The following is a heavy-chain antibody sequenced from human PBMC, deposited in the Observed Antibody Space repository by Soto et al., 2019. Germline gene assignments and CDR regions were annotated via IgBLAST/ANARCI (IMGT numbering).Heavy chain of an antibody. Sequence: ASVKVSCKASGYTFTSYDINWVRQATGQGLEWMGWMNPNSGNTGYAQKFQGRVTMTRNTSISTAYMGLSSLRSEDTAVYYCARTYYDFWSGYSTGQNYYYYYGMDVWGQGTTVTVSS. V-gene: IGHV1-8*01. CDR3: ARTYYDFWSGYSTGQNYYYYYGMDV. CDR2: MNPNSGNT. J-gene: IGHJ6*02. D-gene: IGHD3-3*01. CDR1: GYTFTSYD.